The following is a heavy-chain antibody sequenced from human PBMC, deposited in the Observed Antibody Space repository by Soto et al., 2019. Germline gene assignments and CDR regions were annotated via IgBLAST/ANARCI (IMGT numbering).Heavy chain of an antibody. CDR1: GGAFGSYA. CDR3: TRHRGYSSGCWGQDF. CDR2: IIPMFDTT. D-gene: IGHD2-15*01. J-gene: IGHJ4*02. V-gene: IGHV1-69*01. Sequence: QVQLVQSGAEVKKPGSSVKVSCKASGGAFGSYAINWVRQAPGQGLEWMGGIIPMFDTTNYAQRFQGRVTVTADESTSTVYLELTRLRSEDTAMYYCTRHRGYSSGCWGQDFWGQGTLVTVSS.